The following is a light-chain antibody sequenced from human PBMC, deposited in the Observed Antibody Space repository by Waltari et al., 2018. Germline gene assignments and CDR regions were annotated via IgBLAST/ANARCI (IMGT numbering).Light chain of an antibody. V-gene: IGKV3-20*01. J-gene: IGKJ1*01. Sequence: IVLTQSPGTLSLSPGERATLSCRASQSIGLCLAWYQQKSGQAPRILMYHASTRATGIPDRFSGSGSGTDFSLTISRLEPEDFAVYYFQKYESLPATFGQGTKVEIK. CDR3: QKYESLPAT. CDR1: QSIGLC. CDR2: HAS.